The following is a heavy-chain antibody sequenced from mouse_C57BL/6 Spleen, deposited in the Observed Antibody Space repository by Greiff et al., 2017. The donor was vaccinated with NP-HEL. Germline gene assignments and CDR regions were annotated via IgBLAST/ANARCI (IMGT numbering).Heavy chain of an antibody. CDR1: GYAFSISW. CDR3: AREGGGSSRFGY. Sequence: QVQLQQSGPELVKPGASVKISCKASGYAFSISWMNWVKQRPGKGLEWIGRIYPGDGDTNYNGKFKGKATLTADKSSSTAYMQLSSLPSEDSAVYFCAREGGGSSRFGYWGQGTTLTVSS. V-gene: IGHV1-82*01. D-gene: IGHD1-1*01. CDR2: IYPGDGDT. J-gene: IGHJ2*01.